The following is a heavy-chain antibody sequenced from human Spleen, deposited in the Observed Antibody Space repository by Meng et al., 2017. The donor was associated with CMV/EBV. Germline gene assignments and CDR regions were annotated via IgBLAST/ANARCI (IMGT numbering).Heavy chain of an antibody. Sequence: LTCTVCGDSVSSGSYFWSWIRQPPGKGLEWIGYFAYSGSTSYNPSLKSRVTILLDTSKNQFSLKMTSVTAADSAVYYCARGRIYWFDPWGQGTLVTVSS. J-gene: IGHJ5*02. D-gene: IGHD2-15*01. CDR1: GDSVSSGSYF. CDR3: ARGRIYWFDP. CDR2: FAYSGST. V-gene: IGHV4-61*01.